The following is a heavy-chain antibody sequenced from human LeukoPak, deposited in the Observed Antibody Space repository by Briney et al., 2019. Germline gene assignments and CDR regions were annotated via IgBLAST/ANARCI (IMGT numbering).Heavy chain of an antibody. V-gene: IGHV1-2*02. CDR3: ARSSTGVTAIFDF. J-gene: IGHJ4*02. CDR2: TKLNSGGT. CDR1: GYTFTGYY. D-gene: IGHD4-23*01. Sequence: GASVKVSCKASGYTFTGYYMHWVRQAPGQGLGGRGWTKLNSGGTNYEQKFQGRVTMTRGTSLSTAYMELSRLRSDGTGVYYCARSSTGVTAIFDFWGQGTLVTVSS.